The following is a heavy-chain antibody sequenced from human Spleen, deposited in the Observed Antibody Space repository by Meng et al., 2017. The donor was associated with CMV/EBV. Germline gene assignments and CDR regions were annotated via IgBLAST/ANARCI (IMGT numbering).Heavy chain of an antibody. V-gene: IGHV4-39*07. D-gene: IGHD3-10*01. CDR2: IYYGGTT. CDR3: ARDLINYGSGSYAGSP. Sequence: SETLSLTCTVSGGSISSSTYYWGWIRQPPGKGLEWIGSIYYGGTTYYNPSLKSRVTISVDTSKNQFSLKLSSVTAADTAVYYCARDLINYGSGSYAGSPWGQGTLVTVSS. CDR1: GGSISSSTYY. J-gene: IGHJ5*02.